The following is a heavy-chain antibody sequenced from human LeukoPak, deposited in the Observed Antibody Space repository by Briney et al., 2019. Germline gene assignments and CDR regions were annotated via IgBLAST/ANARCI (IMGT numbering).Heavy chain of an antibody. J-gene: IGHJ4*02. Sequence: GGSLRLSCAASGFTFDDYAMHWLRQAPGKGLEWVSGISWYSGSIDYADSVKGRFTISRDNAKKFLFLQMNSLRVEDMALYYCAKDGGPYGGIRGYFDYWGQGTLVTASS. CDR3: AKDGGPYGGIRGYFDY. CDR2: ISWYSGSI. D-gene: IGHD4-23*01. V-gene: IGHV3-9*03. CDR1: GFTFDDYA.